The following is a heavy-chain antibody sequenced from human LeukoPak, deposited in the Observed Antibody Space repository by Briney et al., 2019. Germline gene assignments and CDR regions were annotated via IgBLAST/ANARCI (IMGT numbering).Heavy chain of an antibody. J-gene: IGHJ5*02. CDR3: ARGLSLSGGFDP. CDR1: GYTFTSYA. Sequence: ASVKVSCKASGYTFTSYAMHWVRQAPGQRLEWMGWINAGNGNTKYSQKFQGRVTITRDTSASTAYMELSSLRSEDTAVYYCARGLSLSGGFDPWGQGTLVTVSS. CDR2: INAGNGNT. V-gene: IGHV1-3*01.